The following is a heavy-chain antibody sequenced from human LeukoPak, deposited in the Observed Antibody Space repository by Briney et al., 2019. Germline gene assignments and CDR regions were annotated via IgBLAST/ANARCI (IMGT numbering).Heavy chain of an antibody. V-gene: IGHV3-74*01. J-gene: IGHJ4*02. CDR3: ARERSSGWDAFDF. CDR2: INRVGRST. CDR1: GFTLSSFW. D-gene: IGHD6-19*01. Sequence: GWALRLSCEASGFTLSSFWMHWFLRAPGKGLVWVSRINRVGRSTRYADSVKGRFTSSRDNAKNTLYLQMNSLRAEDTAVYYCARERSSGWDAFDFWGQGTLVTVSS.